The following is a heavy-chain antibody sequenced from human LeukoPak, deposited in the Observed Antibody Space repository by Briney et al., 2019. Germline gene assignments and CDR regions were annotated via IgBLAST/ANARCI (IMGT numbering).Heavy chain of an antibody. J-gene: IGHJ4*02. CDR3: ARVGVLSSSWLLY. V-gene: IGHV3-48*03. Sequence: PGGSLRLSCAASALTFSTYEMDSVRQAPGKGLEWVSSISRRAGTIYYADSVKGRFTISRDNAKHSLHLQMNTLRAEDMAVYYCARVGVLSSSWLLYWGQGTLVTVSS. CDR2: ISRRAGTI. D-gene: IGHD6-13*01. CDR1: ALTFSTYE.